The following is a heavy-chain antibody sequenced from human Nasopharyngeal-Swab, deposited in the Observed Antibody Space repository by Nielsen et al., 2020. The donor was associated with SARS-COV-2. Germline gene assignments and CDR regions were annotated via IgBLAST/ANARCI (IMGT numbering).Heavy chain of an antibody. CDR3: ARQRYYGPGSYYRDYGMDV. Sequence: GGSLRLSCKGSGYSFTSYWIGWVRQMPGKGLEWMGIIYPGDSDTRYSPSFQGQVTISADKSISTAYLQWSSLKASDTAMYYCARQRYYGPGSYYRDYGMDVWGQGTTVTVSS. D-gene: IGHD3-10*01. CDR2: IYPGDSDT. J-gene: IGHJ6*02. CDR1: GYSFTSYW. V-gene: IGHV5-51*01.